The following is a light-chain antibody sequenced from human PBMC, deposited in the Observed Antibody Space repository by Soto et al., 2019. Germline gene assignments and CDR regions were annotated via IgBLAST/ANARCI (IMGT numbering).Light chain of an antibody. V-gene: IGKV3-15*01. Sequence: EIVMTQSPATLSVSPGERATLSCRASQSVSSNLVWYQQKPGQAPRLLIYGASTRATGIPARFSGSGSGTEFTLTISSLQSEDLAVYYCQQYNNWLRTLGQGTKVDIK. CDR2: GAS. J-gene: IGKJ1*01. CDR3: QQYNNWLRT. CDR1: QSVSSN.